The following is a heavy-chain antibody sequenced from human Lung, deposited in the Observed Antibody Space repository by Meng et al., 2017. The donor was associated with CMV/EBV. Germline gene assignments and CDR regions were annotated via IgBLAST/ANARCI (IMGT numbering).Heavy chain of an antibody. CDR1: FTLGSYG. Sequence: FTLGSYGMHWVRQAPGKGLEWVAFIWHDGSKKYYPDSVKGRFTISRDNSKNTLYLEVNSLSGEDTAVYYCAKGAVGATTSYYFDYWGQGTLVTVSS. J-gene: IGHJ4*02. CDR2: IWHDGSKK. V-gene: IGHV3-33*06. D-gene: IGHD1-26*01. CDR3: AKGAVGATTSYYFDY.